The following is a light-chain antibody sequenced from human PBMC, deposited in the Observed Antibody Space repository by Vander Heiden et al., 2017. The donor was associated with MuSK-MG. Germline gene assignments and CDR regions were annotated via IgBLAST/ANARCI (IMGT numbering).Light chain of an antibody. CDR2: DAS. V-gene: IGKV1-12*01. CDR1: QGISSW. Sequence: DIQMTQSPSSVSASVGDRVTITCRAGQGISSWLAWYQRKPGKAPKLLIYDASSLQSGVPSRFSGSGSGTDFTLTISSLQPEDFATYYCQQAISFRVTFGPGTKVDIK. J-gene: IGKJ3*01. CDR3: QQAISFRVT.